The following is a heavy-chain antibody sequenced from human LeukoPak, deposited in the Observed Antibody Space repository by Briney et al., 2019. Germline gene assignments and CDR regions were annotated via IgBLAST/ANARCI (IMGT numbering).Heavy chain of an antibody. CDR1: GFTFSDYY. J-gene: IGHJ5*02. CDR2: ISSSGSTM. V-gene: IGHV3-11*04. CDR3: ARDMDSSSSPPGFDP. Sequence: PGGSLRLSCAASGFTFSDYYMSWIRQAPGKGLEWVSYISSSGSTMYYADSVKGRFTISRDNAKNSLYLQMNSLRAEDTAVYYCARDMDSSSSPPGFDPWGQGTLVTVSS. D-gene: IGHD6-6*01.